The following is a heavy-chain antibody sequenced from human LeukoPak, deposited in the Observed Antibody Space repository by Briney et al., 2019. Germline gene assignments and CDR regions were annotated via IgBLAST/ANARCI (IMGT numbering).Heavy chain of an antibody. CDR3: ARDPEYSSSSVDY. V-gene: IGHV3-23*01. D-gene: IGHD6-6*01. CDR2: ISGGGGNT. J-gene: IGHJ4*02. Sequence: GGSLRLSCAASKFAFSSYAMSWVRQAPGKGLEWVSAISGGGGNTYYADSVKGRFTISRDNSKNTLYLQMNSLRAEDSAVYYCARDPEYSSSSVDYWGQGTLVTVSS. CDR1: KFAFSSYA.